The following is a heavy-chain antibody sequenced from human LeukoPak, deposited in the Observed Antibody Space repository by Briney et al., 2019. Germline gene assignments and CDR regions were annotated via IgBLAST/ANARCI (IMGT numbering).Heavy chain of an antibody. CDR2: IYDSGST. CDR1: GGSISSGGYY. J-gene: IGHJ4*02. D-gene: IGHD2-2*01. Sequence: SQTLSLTCTVSGGSISSGGYYWSWIRQHPGKGLEWIGYIYDSGSTYYNPSLRSRVTISVDTSKNQFSLKLSSVTAADTAVYYCARNRACSSTSCYQYYFDYWGQGTLVTVSS. V-gene: IGHV4-31*03. CDR3: ARNRACSSTSCYQYYFDY.